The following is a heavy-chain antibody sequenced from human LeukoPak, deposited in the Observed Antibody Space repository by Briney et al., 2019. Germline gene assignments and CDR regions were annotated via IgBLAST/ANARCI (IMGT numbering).Heavy chain of an antibody. V-gene: IGHV4-59*01. CDR2: IYYSGST. Sequence: SETLSLTCTVSGGSIRSYYWSWIRLPPGKGLEWIGYIYYSGSTNYNPSLKSRVTISVDTSKNQFSLKLSSVTAADTAVYYCARGPTKTNYYYYYGMDVWGQGTTVTVSS. CDR1: GGSIRSYY. J-gene: IGHJ6*02. D-gene: IGHD1-14*01. CDR3: ARGPTKTNYYYYYGMDV.